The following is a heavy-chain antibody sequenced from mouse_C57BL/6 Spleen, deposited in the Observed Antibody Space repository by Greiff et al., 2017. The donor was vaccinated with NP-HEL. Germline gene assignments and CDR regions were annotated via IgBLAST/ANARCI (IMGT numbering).Heavy chain of an antibody. CDR3: ARPTSSTVVATSWYFDV. Sequence: VQRVESGPELVKPGASVKISCKASGYAFSSSWMNWVKQRPGKGLEWIGRIYPGDGDTNYNGKVKGKATLTADKSSSTAYMQLSSLTSEDSAVYFCARPTSSTVVATSWYFDVWGTGTTVTVSS. V-gene: IGHV1-82*01. J-gene: IGHJ1*03. CDR2: IYPGDGDT. D-gene: IGHD1-1*01. CDR1: GYAFSSSW.